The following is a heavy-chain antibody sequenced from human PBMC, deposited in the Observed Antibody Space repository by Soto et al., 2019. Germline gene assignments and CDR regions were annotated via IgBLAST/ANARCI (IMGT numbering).Heavy chain of an antibody. CDR3: ARDRGLFRGVLPLYYGMDV. D-gene: IGHD3-10*01. Sequence: GGSLRLSCAASGFTFSSYSMNWVRQAPGKGLEWVSSISSSSSSYIYYADSVKGRFTISRDNAKNSLYLQMNSLRAEDTAVYYCARDRGLFRGVLPLYYGMDVWGQGTTVTVSS. CDR2: ISSSSSSYI. CDR1: GFTFSSYS. J-gene: IGHJ6*02. V-gene: IGHV3-21*01.